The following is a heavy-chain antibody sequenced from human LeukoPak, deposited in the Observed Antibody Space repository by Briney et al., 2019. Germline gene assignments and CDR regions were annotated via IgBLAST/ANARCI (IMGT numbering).Heavy chain of an antibody. D-gene: IGHD2-2*01. V-gene: IGHV4-38-2*01. CDR3: ARNGTNNYFDY. CDR2: IYHSGST. J-gene: IGHJ4*02. CDR1: GFSISSGYY. Sequence: SETLSLTCAVSGFSISSGYYWGWIRQPPGKGLEWIGSIYHSGSTHYNQSLKSRVTISVDTSKNQFSLKLSSVTAADTAVYYCARNGTNNYFDYWGQGTLVTVSS.